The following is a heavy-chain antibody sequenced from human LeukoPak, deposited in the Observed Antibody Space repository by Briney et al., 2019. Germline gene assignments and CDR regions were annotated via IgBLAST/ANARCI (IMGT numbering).Heavy chain of an antibody. Sequence: SVKVSCKASGGTFSSYAISWVRQAPGQGLEWMGRIIPIFGTANYAQKFQGRVTITTDESTSTAYMELSSLRSEDTAVYYCARDGDPYGGSGSYYPLYYIDYWGQGTLVTVSS. V-gene: IGHV1-69*05. D-gene: IGHD3-10*01. CDR2: IIPIFGTA. CDR3: ARDGDPYGGSGSYYPLYYIDY. J-gene: IGHJ4*02. CDR1: GGTFSSYA.